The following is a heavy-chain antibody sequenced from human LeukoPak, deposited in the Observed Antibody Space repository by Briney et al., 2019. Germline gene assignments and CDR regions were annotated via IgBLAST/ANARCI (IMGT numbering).Heavy chain of an antibody. Sequence: GASVKVSCKASGGTFSSYAISWVRQAPGQGLEWMGGIIPIFGTANYAQKFQGRVTITTDESTSTAYMALSSLRSEDTAVYYCASTGGVGANPDFDYWGQGTLVTVSS. D-gene: IGHD1-26*01. CDR2: IIPIFGTA. CDR1: GGTFSSYA. J-gene: IGHJ4*02. V-gene: IGHV1-69*05. CDR3: ASTGGVGANPDFDY.